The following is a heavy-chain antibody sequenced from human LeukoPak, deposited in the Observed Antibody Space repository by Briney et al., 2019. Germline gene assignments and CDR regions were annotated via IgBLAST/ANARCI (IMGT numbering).Heavy chain of an antibody. Sequence: GGSLRLSCAASGFTVRSNYMNWVRQAPGKGLEWVSVIYSGGSTYYADSVKGRFTISRDNSKNTLYLQMNSLRAEDTAVYYCARVKVVYSSGRYFDYWGQGTLVTASS. D-gene: IGHD6-19*01. CDR2: IYSGGST. J-gene: IGHJ4*02. CDR3: ARVKVVYSSGRYFDY. V-gene: IGHV3-53*01. CDR1: GFTVRSNY.